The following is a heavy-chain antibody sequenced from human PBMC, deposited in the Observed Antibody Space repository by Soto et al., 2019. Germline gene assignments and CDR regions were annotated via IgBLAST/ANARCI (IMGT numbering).Heavy chain of an antibody. CDR2: IYYSGTT. J-gene: IGHJ4*02. Sequence: SETLSLTCTVSGGSFSPNYWGWIRQPPGKGLEWIGYIYYSGTTYYNPSLKSRVTMSVDTSKNQFSLKLTSVTAVDTAVYYCARGPSGDKVDYWGQGTLVTVSS. D-gene: IGHD1-26*01. CDR1: GGSFSPNY. V-gene: IGHV4-59*04. CDR3: ARGPSGDKVDY.